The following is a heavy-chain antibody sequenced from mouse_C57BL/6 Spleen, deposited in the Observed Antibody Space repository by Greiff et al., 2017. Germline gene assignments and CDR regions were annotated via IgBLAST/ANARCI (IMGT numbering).Heavy chain of an antibody. CDR3: AREKELRLGRFAY. CDR1: GYTFTSYW. CDR2: INPSNGGT. D-gene: IGHD4-1*01. Sequence: QVQLQQSGTELVKPGASVKLSCKASGYTFTSYWMHWVKQRPGQGLEWIGNINPSNGGTNYNEKFKSKATLTVDKSSSTAYMQLSSLTSEDSAVYYCAREKELRLGRFAYWGQGTLVTVSA. J-gene: IGHJ3*01. V-gene: IGHV1-53*01.